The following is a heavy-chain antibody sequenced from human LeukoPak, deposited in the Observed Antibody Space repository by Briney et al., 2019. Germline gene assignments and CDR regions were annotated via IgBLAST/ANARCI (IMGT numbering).Heavy chain of an antibody. CDR3: AIHNYGSGCIDY. CDR1: GYTCTGDY. D-gene: IGHD3-10*01. J-gene: IGHJ4*02. V-gene: IGHV1-2*07. Sequence: AAVKLSCNASGYTCTGDYMHWERQDPGQGLEWLGWINPNSGGTKYAHKFQARVAMTRDWSSSTAFTGLGRLGSEYRAVSEWAIHNYGSGCIDYWGQGTLVTVTS. CDR2: INPNSGGT.